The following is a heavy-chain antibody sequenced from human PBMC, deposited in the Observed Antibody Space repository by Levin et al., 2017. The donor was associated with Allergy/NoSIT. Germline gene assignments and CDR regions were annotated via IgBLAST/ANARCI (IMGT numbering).Heavy chain of an antibody. CDR2: VDWDDDD. J-gene: IGHJ4*02. CDR3: ARSFTPGIAAADFDF. CDR1: GFSLNTSGVS. Sequence: KASGPTLVKPTQTLTLTCTFSGFSLNTSGVSVNWIRQPPGKALEWLALVDWDDDDYYSTSLKTRLTISKDTSKNLVVLAMTNMDPVDTATYYCARSFTPGIAAADFDFWGQGVLVTVSS. V-gene: IGHV2-70*12. D-gene: IGHD6-25*01.